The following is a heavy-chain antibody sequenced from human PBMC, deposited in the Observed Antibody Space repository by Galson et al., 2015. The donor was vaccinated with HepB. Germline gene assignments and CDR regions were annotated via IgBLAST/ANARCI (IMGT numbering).Heavy chain of an antibody. CDR2: VKQDESER. Sequence: SLRLSCAASGFTFSSYWMTWVRQAPGKGLEWVATVKQDESERYYLDSVKGRFTISRDNVRNSVFLQMNSLRAEDTAVYYCVREKFRALVPGSPVYFFLDVWGKGTTVTVSS. CDR3: VREKFRALVPGSPVYFFLDV. J-gene: IGHJ6*04. D-gene: IGHD6-13*01. CDR1: GFTFSSYW. V-gene: IGHV3-7*01.